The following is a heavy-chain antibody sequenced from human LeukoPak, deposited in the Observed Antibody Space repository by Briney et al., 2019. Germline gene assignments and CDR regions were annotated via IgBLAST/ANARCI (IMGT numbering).Heavy chain of an antibody. Sequence: GGSLRLSCAASGFTFGGSAMSWVRQAPGKGPEWVSTFSRSGPDTYYADSVKGRFTIFRDNSKNTLYPQMNSLRAEDTAVYYCAKGSVGSWYYFDYCGQGTLLTVSS. D-gene: IGHD6-13*01. J-gene: IGHJ4*02. V-gene: IGHV3-23*01. CDR3: AKGSVGSWYYFDY. CDR1: GFTFGGSA. CDR2: FSRSGPDT.